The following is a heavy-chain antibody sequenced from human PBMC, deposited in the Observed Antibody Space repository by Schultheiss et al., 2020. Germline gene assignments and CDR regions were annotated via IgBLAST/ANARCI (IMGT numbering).Heavy chain of an antibody. CDR2: INHSGST. CDR3: ARGPHPSSSWTLDY. J-gene: IGHJ4*02. V-gene: IGHV4-34*01. Sequence: SETLSLTCTVSGGSISRYYWSWIRQPPGKGLEWIGEINHSGSTNYNPSLKSRVTISVDTSKNQFSLKLSSVTAADTAVYYCARGPHPSSSWTLDYWGQGTLVTVSS. CDR1: GGSISRYY. D-gene: IGHD6-13*01.